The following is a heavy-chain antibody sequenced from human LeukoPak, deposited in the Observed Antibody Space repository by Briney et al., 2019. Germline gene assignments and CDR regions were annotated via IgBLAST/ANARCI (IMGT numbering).Heavy chain of an antibody. CDR1: GFTFSSYA. V-gene: IGHV3-23*01. CDR2: ISGNGGST. Sequence: GGSLRLSCAASGFTFSSYAMSWVRQAPGKGLEWDSAISGNGGSTYYADSVKGRFTISRDNSKNTLYLQMNSLRAEDTAVYYCAKVKGYSSSWYSIWGQGTLVTVSS. J-gene: IGHJ4*02. CDR3: AKVKGYSSSWYSI. D-gene: IGHD6-13*01.